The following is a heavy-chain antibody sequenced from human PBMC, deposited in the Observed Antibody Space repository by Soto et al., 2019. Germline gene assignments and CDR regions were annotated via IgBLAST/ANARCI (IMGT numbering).Heavy chain of an antibody. D-gene: IGHD2-21*01. CDR2: IYYSGST. CDR1: GGSISSSSYY. J-gene: IGHJ5*02. CDR3: ARHPVLAYCGGDCYPYNWFDP. V-gene: IGHV4-39*01. Sequence: QLQLQESGPGLVKPSETLSLTCTVSGGSISSSSYYWGWIRQPPGKGLEWIGSIYYSGSTYYNPSLKSRVTISVDTSKNQFSLKLSSVTAADTAVYYCARHPVLAYCGGDCYPYNWFDPWGQGTLVTVSS.